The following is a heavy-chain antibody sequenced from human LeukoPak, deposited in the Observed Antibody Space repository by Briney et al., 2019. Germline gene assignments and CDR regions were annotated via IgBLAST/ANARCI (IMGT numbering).Heavy chain of an antibody. CDR3: ANSGYCSSTSCYLVPKNFDY. CDR2: ISGSGGST. Sequence: GGSLRLSCAASGFTFSSYAMSWVRQAPGKGLEWVSAISGSGGSTYYADSVKGRFTISRDNSKNTLYLQMNSLRAEDTAVYYCANSGYCSSTSCYLVPKNFDYWGQGTLVIVSS. CDR1: GFTFSSYA. V-gene: IGHV3-23*01. D-gene: IGHD2-2*01. J-gene: IGHJ4*02.